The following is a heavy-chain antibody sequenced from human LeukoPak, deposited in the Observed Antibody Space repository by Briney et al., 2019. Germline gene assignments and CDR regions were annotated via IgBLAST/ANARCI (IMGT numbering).Heavy chain of an antibody. D-gene: IGHD3-9*01. J-gene: IGHJ4*02. CDR3: ARGLRLLRYFDWLSQSYYFDY. CDR1: GGSISSYY. CDR2: INHSGST. V-gene: IGHV4-34*01. Sequence: SETLSLTCTVSGGSISSYYWSWIRQPPGKGLEWIGEINHSGSTNYNPSLKSRVTISVDTSKNQFSLKLSSVTAADTAVYYCARGLRLLRYFDWLSQSYYFDYWGQGTLVTVSS.